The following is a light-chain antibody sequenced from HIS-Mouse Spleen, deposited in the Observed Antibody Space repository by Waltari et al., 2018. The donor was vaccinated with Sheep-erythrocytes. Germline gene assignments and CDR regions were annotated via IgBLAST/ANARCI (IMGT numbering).Light chain of an antibody. CDR3: CSYAGSYNHV. CDR1: SRDVGGYNY. V-gene: IGLV2-11*01. J-gene: IGLJ1*01. CDR2: DVS. Sequence: QSALTQPRSVSGPPGQSVTISCTGTSRDVGGYNYVSWCQHHPGKAPKIMIYDVSKRPSGVPDRFSGSKSGNTASLTISGLQAEDEADYYCCSYAGSYNHVFATGTKVTVL.